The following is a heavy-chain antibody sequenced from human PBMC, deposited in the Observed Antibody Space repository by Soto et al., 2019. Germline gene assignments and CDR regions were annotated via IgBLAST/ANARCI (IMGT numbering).Heavy chain of an antibody. J-gene: IGHJ3*02. CDR3: ARVEMATIKGNAFDI. CDR1: GFTFSSYG. D-gene: IGHD5-12*01. V-gene: IGHV3-33*01. CDR2: IWYDGSNK. Sequence: GGSLRLSCAASGFTFSSYGMHWVRRAPGKGLEWVAVIWYDGSNKYYADSVKGRFTITRDNSKNTLYLQMNSLRAEDTAVYYCARVEMATIKGNAFDIWGQGTMVTVSS.